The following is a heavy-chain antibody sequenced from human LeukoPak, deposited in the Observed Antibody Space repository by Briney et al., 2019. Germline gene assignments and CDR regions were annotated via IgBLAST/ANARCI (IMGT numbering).Heavy chain of an antibody. Sequence: GGSLRLSCAASGFTFSSYATSWVRQAPGKGREWVSAISGSGGSTYYADCVKGRFTISRDNSKNTLYLQINSLRAEDTAVYYCAKDPPYYDISGPRIEDYWGQGTLVTVSS. V-gene: IGHV3-23*01. CDR3: AKDPPYYDISGPRIEDY. J-gene: IGHJ4*02. CDR1: GFTFSSYA. CDR2: ISGSGGST. D-gene: IGHD3-22*01.